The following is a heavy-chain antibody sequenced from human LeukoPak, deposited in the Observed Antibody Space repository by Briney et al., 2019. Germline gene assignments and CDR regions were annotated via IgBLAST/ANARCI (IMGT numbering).Heavy chain of an antibody. J-gene: IGHJ4*02. D-gene: IGHD3-22*01. CDR2: ISYDGSHK. CDR1: GFTFSNYA. V-gene: IGHV3-30-3*01. Sequence: GRSLRLSCAACGFTFSNYAMHWVRQAPGRGMEWVAVISYDGSHKYYADSVKGRFTISRDNSKNTLYLQMNSLRAEDTAVYYCARGDNYYDSSGPSYYFAYWGQGTLVTVSS. CDR3: ARGDNYYDSSGPSYYFAY.